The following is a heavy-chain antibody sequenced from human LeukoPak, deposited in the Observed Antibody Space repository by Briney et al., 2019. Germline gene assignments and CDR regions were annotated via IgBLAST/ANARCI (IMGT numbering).Heavy chain of an antibody. CDR1: GVSISSSSYY. CDR2: IYYTGST. D-gene: IGHD3-9*01. CDR3: AIADILTGHDNWFDP. J-gene: IGHJ5*02. V-gene: IGHV4-39*01. Sequence: SETLSLTCTVSGVSISSSSYYWGWIRQPPGKGLEWIGSIYYTGSTYYNPSLKSRVIISLDTSKNQFSLKMYSVTAADTAVYYCAIADILTGHDNWFDPWGQGTLVTVSS.